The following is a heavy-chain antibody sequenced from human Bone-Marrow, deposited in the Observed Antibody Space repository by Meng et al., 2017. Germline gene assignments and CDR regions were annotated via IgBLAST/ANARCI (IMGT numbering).Heavy chain of an antibody. J-gene: IGHJ4*02. CDR1: GFRVTDAW. Sequence: GESLKISCVASGFRVTDAWMSWVRQGPGKGLEWVGRINSNSDGGTTDYAAPVKGRFTISRDDSKNTLYLQMNSLITEDTAVYFCATGAAAADHWGQGTLVTVSS. CDR2: INSNSDGGTT. D-gene: IGHD6-13*01. V-gene: IGHV3-15*01. CDR3: ATGAAAADH.